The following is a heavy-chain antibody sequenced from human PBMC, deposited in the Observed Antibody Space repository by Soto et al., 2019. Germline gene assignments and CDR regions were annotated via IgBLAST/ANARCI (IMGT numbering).Heavy chain of an antibody. CDR1: GFAFNTYA. V-gene: IGHV3-23*01. Sequence: EVQLLESGGGLVQPGGSLRLSCAASGFAFNTYAMDWVRQAPGKGLEWVSSISGSGARTYYADSVKGRFTISRDNSENTLYLEMNSLRAEDTAVYYCANSDRGGSGNSNFWGQGTLVTVSS. J-gene: IGHJ4*02. CDR2: ISGSGART. D-gene: IGHD3-10*01. CDR3: ANSDRGGSGNSNF.